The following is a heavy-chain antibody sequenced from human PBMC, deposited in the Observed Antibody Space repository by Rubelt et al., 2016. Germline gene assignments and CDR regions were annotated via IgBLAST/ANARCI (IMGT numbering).Heavy chain of an antibody. V-gene: IGHV3-53*01. J-gene: IGHJ4*02. CDR1: GFTVSSNY. Sequence: EVQLVESGGGLIQPGGSLRLSCAASGFTVSSNYMHWVRQSPGKGLEWVSVIYSGGPTYYADSVKGRFTISRDNSKNTLYLQMKTLGTEDTGVYYCAMGWLQSPGSYLRYWGQGTLVTVSS. CDR2: IYSGGPT. D-gene: IGHD5-24*01. CDR3: AMGWLQSPGSYLRY.